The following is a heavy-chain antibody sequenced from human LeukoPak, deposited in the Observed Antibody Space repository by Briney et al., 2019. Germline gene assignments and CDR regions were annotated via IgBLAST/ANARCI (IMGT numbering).Heavy chain of an antibody. Sequence: GASLKISCKGSGSPFTSYWIGGVRQMPGKGLEGMGIFYPGESDTRYSPSCQGQITISADKSKSTAYLQWGSLKASDTAMYYCARLNDGHSDYWGQGTLVTVSS. CDR2: FYPGESDT. CDR3: ARLNDGHSDY. D-gene: IGHD1-1*01. J-gene: IGHJ4*02. V-gene: IGHV5-51*01. CDR1: GSPFTSYW.